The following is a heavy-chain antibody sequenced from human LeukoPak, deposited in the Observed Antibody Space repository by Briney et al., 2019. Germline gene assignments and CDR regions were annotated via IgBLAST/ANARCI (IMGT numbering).Heavy chain of an antibody. CDR3: ARDGGAGYSSGLEYY. Sequence: SVKVSCKASGGTFSSYAISWVRQAPGQGLEWMGRIIPIFGTANYAQKFQGRVTITTDESTSTAYMELSSLRSEDTAVYYCARDGGAGYSSGLEYYWGQGALVTVSS. J-gene: IGHJ4*02. V-gene: IGHV1-69*05. CDR1: GGTFSSYA. D-gene: IGHD6-19*01. CDR2: IIPIFGTA.